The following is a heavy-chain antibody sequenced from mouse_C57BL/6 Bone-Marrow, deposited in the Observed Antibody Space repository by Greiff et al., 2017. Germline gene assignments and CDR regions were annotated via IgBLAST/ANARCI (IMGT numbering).Heavy chain of an antibody. CDR1: GYTFTSYW. CDR2: INPSSGYT. Sequence: VKLQQSGAELAKPGASVKLSCKASGYTFTSYWMHWVKPRPGQGLEWIGYINPSSGYTKYNQKFKDKATLTAAKSSSTAYMQLSSLTYEDSSVYYCARVYYGSSYAMYYWGQGTSVTVSS. J-gene: IGHJ4*01. D-gene: IGHD1-1*01. V-gene: IGHV1-7*01. CDR3: ARVYYGSSYAMYY.